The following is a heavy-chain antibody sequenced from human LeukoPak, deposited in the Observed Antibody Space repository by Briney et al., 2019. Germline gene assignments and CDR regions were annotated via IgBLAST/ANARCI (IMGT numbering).Heavy chain of an antibody. V-gene: IGHV4-34*01. Sequence: PSETLSLTCAVYGGSFSGYYWSWIRQPPGKGLEWIGEINHSGSTNYNPSLKSRVTISVDTSKNQFSLKLSSVTAADTAVYYCARGWAARPNDYWGQGTLVTVSS. CDR1: GGSFSGYY. J-gene: IGHJ4*02. D-gene: IGHD2-2*01. CDR2: INHSGST. CDR3: ARGWAARPNDY.